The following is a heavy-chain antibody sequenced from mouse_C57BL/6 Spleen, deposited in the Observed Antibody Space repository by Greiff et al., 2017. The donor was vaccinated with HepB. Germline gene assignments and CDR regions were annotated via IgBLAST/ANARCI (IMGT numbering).Heavy chain of an antibody. J-gene: IGHJ2*01. V-gene: IGHV1-82*01. CDR1: GYAFSSSW. D-gene: IGHD6-2*01. CDR3: AKGESLLYYFGY. Sequence: QVQLQQSGPELVKPGASVKISCKASGYAFSSSWMNWVKQRPVKGLEWIGRIYPGDGDPNYNGKFKGKATLTADKSSSTAYMQLSSLTSEDSAVYCCAKGESLLYYFGYWGHGTTLTVSS. CDR2: IYPGDGDP.